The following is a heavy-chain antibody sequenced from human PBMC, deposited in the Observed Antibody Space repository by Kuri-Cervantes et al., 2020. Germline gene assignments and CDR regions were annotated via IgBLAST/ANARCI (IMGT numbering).Heavy chain of an antibody. Sequence: GESLKISCAASGFTFTNYGMSWVRQAPGKGLEWISSISYSGGTTYYADSVRGRFTISRDDATNSMWLQMNSLRAEDTAVYYCARSPVVVGGYYYYYMDVWGKGTTVTVSS. CDR1: GFTFTNYG. CDR3: ARSPVVVGGYYYYYMDV. CDR2: ISYSGGTT. V-gene: IGHV3-48*01. D-gene: IGHD1-26*01. J-gene: IGHJ6*03.